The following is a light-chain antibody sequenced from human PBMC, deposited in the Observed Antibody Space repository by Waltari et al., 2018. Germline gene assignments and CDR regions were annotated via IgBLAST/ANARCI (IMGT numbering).Light chain of an antibody. CDR1: QSVSSN. J-gene: IGKJ1*01. CDR2: GAS. Sequence: EIVTTQSPATLSVSPGERATLPCRASQSVSSNLAWYQQKRGQAPRLLIYGASTRAAGIPARFSGSGSGTEFTLTISSLQSEDFAVYYCQHYNNWPHWTFGQGTKVEIK. V-gene: IGKV3-15*01. CDR3: QHYNNWPHWT.